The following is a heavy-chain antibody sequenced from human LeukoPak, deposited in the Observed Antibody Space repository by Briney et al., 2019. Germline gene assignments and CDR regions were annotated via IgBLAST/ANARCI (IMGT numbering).Heavy chain of an antibody. CDR1: GFTFSSYG. CDR2: IWYDGSNK. J-gene: IGHJ6*03. CDR3: ARGSRDSSGYYSYYYYMDV. D-gene: IGHD3-22*01. Sequence: PGRSLRLSCAASGFTFSSYGMHWVRQAPGKGLEWVAVIWYDGSNKYYADSVKGRFTISRDNSKNTLYLQMNSLRAEDTAVYYCARGSRDSSGYYSYYYYMDVWGKGTTVTASS. V-gene: IGHV3-33*01.